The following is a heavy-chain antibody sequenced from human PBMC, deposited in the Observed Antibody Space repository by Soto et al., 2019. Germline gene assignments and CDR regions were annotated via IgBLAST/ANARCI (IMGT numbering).Heavy chain of an antibody. V-gene: IGHV5-10-1*01. CDR3: ARHAAVRYYGMDV. CDR2: IDPSDSYT. CDR1: GYSFSSYW. D-gene: IGHD3-10*02. J-gene: IGHJ6*02. Sequence: SLKSSCKGSGYSFSSYWISWGRQMPGKGLEWMGRIDPSDSYTNYSPSFQGHVTISADKSISTAYLQWSSLKASDTAMYYCARHAAVRYYGMDVWGQGTTVTVSS.